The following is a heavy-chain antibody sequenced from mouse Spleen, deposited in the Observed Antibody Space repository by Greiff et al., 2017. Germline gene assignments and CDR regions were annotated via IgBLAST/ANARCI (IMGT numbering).Heavy chain of an antibody. D-gene: IGHD2-3*01. CDR1: GYTFTDYY. V-gene: IGHV1-26*01. CDR3: ARSSVYDPAWFAY. J-gene: IGHJ3*01. Sequence: EVQLQQSGPELVKPGASVKISCKASGYTFTDYYMNWVKQSHGKSLEWIGDINPNNGGTSYNQKFKGKATLTVDKSSSTAYMELRSLTSEDSAVYYCARSSVYDPAWFAYWGQGTLVTVSA. CDR2: INPNNGGT.